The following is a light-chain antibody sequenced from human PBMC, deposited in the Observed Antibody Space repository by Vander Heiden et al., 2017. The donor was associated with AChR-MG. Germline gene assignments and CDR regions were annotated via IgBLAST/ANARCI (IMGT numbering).Light chain of an antibody. V-gene: IGKV1-33*01. Sequence: DIQMTQSPSSLSASVGDRVTITCQASQDISNRLNWYQQKSGRAPNLLIYDASNWETGVPSRFSGSGSGTDFTFTISSLQPEDNATYYCQQYDSLPLAITFGQGTRLDIK. CDR2: DAS. CDR1: QDISNR. J-gene: IGKJ5*01. CDR3: QQYDSLPLAIT.